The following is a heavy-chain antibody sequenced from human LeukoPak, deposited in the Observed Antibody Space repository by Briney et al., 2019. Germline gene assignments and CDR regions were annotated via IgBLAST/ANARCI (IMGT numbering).Heavy chain of an antibody. CDR1: GDSVSSNTAA. CDR3: ARCYCTGSYADR. Sequence: SQTLSLPCAISGDSVSSNTAAWNWIRQSPSRGLEWLGRTYYRSKWYYEYAVSVKGRITVNPDTSKNQFSLQLNSVTPEDTAVFYCARCYCTGSYADRWGQGTLVSVSS. J-gene: IGHJ5*02. D-gene: IGHD3-10*01. V-gene: IGHV6-1*01. CDR2: TYYRSKWYY.